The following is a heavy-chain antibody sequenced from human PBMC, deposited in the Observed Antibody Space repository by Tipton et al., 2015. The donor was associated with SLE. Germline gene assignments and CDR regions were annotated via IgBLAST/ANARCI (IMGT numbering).Heavy chain of an antibody. J-gene: IGHJ6*02. CDR1: GGSISRHF. D-gene: IGHD4-17*01. Sequence: TLSLTCTVSGGSISRHFWSWIRQPAGKGLEWIGRTSTSGNTNYNPSLKSRISMSVDTSKNQFSLNMKSVTAADTAVYYCARETTVRYAFYGVDVWGQGTTVTVSS. V-gene: IGHV4-4*07. CDR3: ARETTVRYAFYGVDV. CDR2: TSTSGNT.